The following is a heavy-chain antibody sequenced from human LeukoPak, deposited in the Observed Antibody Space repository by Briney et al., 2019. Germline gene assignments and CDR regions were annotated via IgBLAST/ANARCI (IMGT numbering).Heavy chain of an antibody. CDR2: NNPNSGGT. CDR1: GYTFTGYY. CDR3: ARITDVVVTAIGWYDY. Sequence: ASVKVSCKASGYTFTGYYMHWVRQAPGQGLEWMGWNNPNSGGTNYAQKFQGRVTMTRDTSISTAYMELSRLRSDDTAVYYCARITDVVVTAIGWYDYWGQGTLVTVSS. V-gene: IGHV1-2*02. D-gene: IGHD2-21*02. J-gene: IGHJ4*02.